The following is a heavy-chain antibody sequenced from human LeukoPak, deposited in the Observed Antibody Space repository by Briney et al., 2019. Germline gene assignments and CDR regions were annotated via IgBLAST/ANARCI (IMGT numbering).Heavy chain of an antibody. CDR2: ISSSSYHI. CDR3: ARGTYNSGWLIDY. Sequence: PGGSLRLSCAASGFTFSSYTMNWVRRAPGKGLEWVSSISSSSYHIYYADSVKGRFTISRDNAKNSLYLQMNSLKAEDTAVYYCARGTYNSGWLIDYWGQGSLVTVSS. CDR1: GFTFSSYT. J-gene: IGHJ4*02. V-gene: IGHV3-21*01. D-gene: IGHD6-19*01.